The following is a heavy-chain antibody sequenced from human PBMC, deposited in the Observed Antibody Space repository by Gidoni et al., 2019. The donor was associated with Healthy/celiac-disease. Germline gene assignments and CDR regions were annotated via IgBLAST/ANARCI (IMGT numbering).Heavy chain of an antibody. CDR3: ARDPIRIAGVATIKYAFDI. V-gene: IGHV4-31*03. J-gene: IGHJ3*02. CDR2: IYYSGST. D-gene: IGHD5-12*01. Sequence: QVQLQESGPGLVKPSQTLSLTCTVSGGSISSGGYYWSWIRQHPGKGLEWIGYIYYSGSTYYNPSLKSRVTISVDTSKNQFSLKLSSVTAADTAVYYCARDPIRIAGVATIKYAFDIWGQGTMVTVSS. CDR1: GGSISSGGYY.